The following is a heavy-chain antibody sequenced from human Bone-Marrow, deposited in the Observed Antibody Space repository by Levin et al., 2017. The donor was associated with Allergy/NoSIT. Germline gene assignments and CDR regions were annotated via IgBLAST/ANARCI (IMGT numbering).Heavy chain of an antibody. CDR3: AKDPSSLGYSSKAPFDY. Sequence: GGSLRLSCAASGFPFMNSAMHWVRQAPGKGLEWVTVISYDGRNKYYAGSVKGRFTISRDNSKSTLYLQMDSLRVEDTAVYYCAKDPSSLGYSSKAPFDYWGQGILVTVSS. J-gene: IGHJ4*02. CDR2: ISYDGRNK. V-gene: IGHV3-30-3*02. D-gene: IGHD5-12*01. CDR1: GFPFMNSA.